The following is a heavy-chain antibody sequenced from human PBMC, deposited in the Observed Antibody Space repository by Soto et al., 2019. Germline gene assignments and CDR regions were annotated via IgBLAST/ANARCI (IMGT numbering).Heavy chain of an antibody. CDR1: GYTFTGYY. D-gene: IGHD6-19*01. J-gene: IGHJ6*02. CDR3: ARDLRIAVADSGNYYYGMDV. Sequence: ASVKVSCKASGYTFTGYYMHWVRQAPGQGLEWMGWINPNSGGTNYAQKFQGWVTMTRDTSISTAYMELSRLRSDDTAVYYCARDLRIAVADSGNYYYGMDVWGQGTTVTVSS. V-gene: IGHV1-2*04. CDR2: INPNSGGT.